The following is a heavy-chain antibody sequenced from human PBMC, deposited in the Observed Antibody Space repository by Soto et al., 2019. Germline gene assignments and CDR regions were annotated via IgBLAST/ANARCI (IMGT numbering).Heavy chain of an antibody. J-gene: IGHJ6*02. V-gene: IGHV4-34*01. CDR3: ARGRFLLYVFWSGYFQTYYYYYGMDV. CDR1: GGSFSGYY. D-gene: IGHD3-3*01. Sequence: SETLSLTCAVYGGSFSGYYWSWIRQPPGKGLEWIGEINHSGSTNYNPSLKSPVTISVDTSKNQFSLKLSSVTAADTAVYYCARGRFLLYVFWSGYFQTYYYYYGMDVWGQGTTVTVSS. CDR2: INHSGST.